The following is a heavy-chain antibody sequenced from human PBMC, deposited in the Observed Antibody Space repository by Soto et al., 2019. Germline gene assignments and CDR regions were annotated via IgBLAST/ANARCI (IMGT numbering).Heavy chain of an antibody. V-gene: IGHV3-30-3*01. J-gene: IGHJ4*02. Sequence: QVQLVESGGGVVQPGRSLRLSCAASGFTFSSYAMHWVRQAPGKGLEWVAVISYDGSNKYYADSVKGRFTISRDNSKNTLYLQMNSLRAEDTAVYYCARDRYYYDSSGYHLFDYWGQGTLVTVSS. CDR3: ARDRYYYDSSGYHLFDY. CDR2: ISYDGSNK. CDR1: GFTFSSYA. D-gene: IGHD3-22*01.